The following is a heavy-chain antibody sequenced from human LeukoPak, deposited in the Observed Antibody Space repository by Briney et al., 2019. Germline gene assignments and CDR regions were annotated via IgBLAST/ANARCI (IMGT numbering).Heavy chain of an antibody. Sequence: ASVKVSCKASGYTFTGYYMHWVRQAPGQGLEWMGWINPNSGGTNYAQKFQGRVTMTRDTSISTAYMELSRLRSDDTAVYYCARDASWYYYDRYYFDYWGQGTLVTVSS. D-gene: IGHD3-22*01. J-gene: IGHJ4*02. V-gene: IGHV1-2*02. CDR3: ARDASWYYYDRYYFDY. CDR1: GYTFTGYY. CDR2: INPNSGGT.